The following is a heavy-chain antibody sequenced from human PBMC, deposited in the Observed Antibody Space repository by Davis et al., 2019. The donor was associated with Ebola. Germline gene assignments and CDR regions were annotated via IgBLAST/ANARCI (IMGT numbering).Heavy chain of an antibody. V-gene: IGHV3-21*01. CDR2: ISSDSDYI. J-gene: IGHJ4*02. CDR1: GFTFSTYS. CDR3: ARNFRWDY. Sequence: GGSLRLSCAASGFTFSTYSMSWVRQAPGKGLEWVSSISSDSDYIYYADSAKGRFTISRDNSRNTLYLQMRSLRAEDTATYYCARNFRWDYWGRGTLVTVSA. D-gene: IGHD5-24*01.